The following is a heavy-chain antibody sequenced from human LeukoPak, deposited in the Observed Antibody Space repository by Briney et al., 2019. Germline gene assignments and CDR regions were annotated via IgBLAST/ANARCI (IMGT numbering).Heavy chain of an antibody. CDR3: ARQGELAIDY. V-gene: IGHV4-59*08. D-gene: IGHD1-26*01. CDR2: IYNTGRT. J-gene: IGHJ4*02. CDR1: GGSITNYY. Sequence: SETLSLTCSVSGGSITNYYWSWIRQSPGKGLEWIGFIYNTGRTNYNPSLQSRITMSIDTSKNQFSLKLSSVTAADTAVYYCARQGELAIDYWGQGTLVTVSS.